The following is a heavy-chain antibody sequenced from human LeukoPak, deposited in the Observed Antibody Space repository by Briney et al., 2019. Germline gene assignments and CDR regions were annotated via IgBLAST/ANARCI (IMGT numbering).Heavy chain of an antibody. CDR3: ARGVGTYSSGYYYYDYFDY. V-gene: IGHV4-59*01. CDR1: GGSFSSYY. J-gene: IGHJ4*02. CDR2: IYYSGST. D-gene: IGHD3-22*01. Sequence: SETLSLTCAVYGGSFSSYYWSWIRQPPGKGLEWIGYIYYSGSTNYNPSLKSRVTISVDTSKNQFSLKLSSVTAADTAVYYCARGVGTYSSGYYYYDYFDYWGQGTLVTVSS.